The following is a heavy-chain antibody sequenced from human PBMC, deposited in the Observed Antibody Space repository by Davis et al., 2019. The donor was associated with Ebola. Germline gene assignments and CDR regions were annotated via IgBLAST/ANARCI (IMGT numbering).Heavy chain of an antibody. J-gene: IGHJ4*02. D-gene: IGHD2-15*01. Sequence: SQTLSLTCAVYGESFNDYFWSWIRQFPGKGLEWIGQISHSGSTNSNPSLKSRVTISVDPSKNQFSLKLNSVTAADTAVYYCAREKSSPFFDYWGQGALVTVS. V-gene: IGHV4-34*01. CDR3: AREKSSPFFDY. CDR1: GESFNDYF. CDR2: ISHSGST.